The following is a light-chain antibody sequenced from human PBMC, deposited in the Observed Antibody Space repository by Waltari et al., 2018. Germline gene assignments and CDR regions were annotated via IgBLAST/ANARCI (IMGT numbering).Light chain of an antibody. V-gene: IGKV3-15*01. CDR1: QSVSSN. Sequence: EIVMTQSPATLSVSPGERATLSCRASQSVSSNLAWYQQKHGQAPRLLIYGASTRATGIPARFSGSGSGTEVTLTISSLQSEDFAVYYCQQYNKWPPWTFGQGTKVEIK. CDR3: QQYNKWPPWT. CDR2: GAS. J-gene: IGKJ1*01.